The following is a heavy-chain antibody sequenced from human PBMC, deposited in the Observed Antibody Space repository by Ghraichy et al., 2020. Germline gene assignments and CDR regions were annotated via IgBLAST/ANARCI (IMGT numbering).Heavy chain of an antibody. CDR3: ERGPSSSWQTAFDP. V-gene: IGHV4-34*01. J-gene: IGHJ5*02. Sequence: SETLSLTCAVYGGSFSGYYWSWIRQPPGNGLEWIGEINHSGSTNYNPSLKSRVTISVDTSKNQFSLKLSSVTAADTAVYYCERGPSSSWQTAFDPWGQGTLVTVPS. CDR1: GGSFSGYY. D-gene: IGHD6-13*01. CDR2: INHSGST.